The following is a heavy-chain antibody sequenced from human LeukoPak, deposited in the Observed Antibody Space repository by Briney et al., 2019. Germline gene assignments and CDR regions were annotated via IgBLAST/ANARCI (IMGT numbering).Heavy chain of an antibody. Sequence: GGSLRLSCAASGFTLSVNYMRSVRQAPGKGLEWVSVIYSGGSTYYADSVKGRFTISRDNSKNTLYLQMNSLRAEDTAVYYCAREFMVAAADDWGQGTLVTVSS. CDR3: AREFMVAAADD. CDR1: GFTLSVNY. CDR2: IYSGGST. D-gene: IGHD6-13*01. V-gene: IGHV3-53*01. J-gene: IGHJ4*02.